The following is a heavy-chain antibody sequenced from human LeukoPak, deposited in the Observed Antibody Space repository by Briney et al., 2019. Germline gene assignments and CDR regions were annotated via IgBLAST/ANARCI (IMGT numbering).Heavy chain of an antibody. V-gene: IGHV1-46*01. J-gene: IGHJ3*02. Sequence: ASVTVSCKASGYTFTSYYMHWVRQAPGQGLEWMGIINPSGGSTSYAQKFQGRVTMTRDTSTSTVYMELSSLRSEDTAVYYCARVKSYYYDTSDKDAFDIWGQGTMVTVSS. CDR2: INPSGGST. CDR3: ARVKSYYYDTSDKDAFDI. CDR1: GYTFTSYY. D-gene: IGHD3-22*01.